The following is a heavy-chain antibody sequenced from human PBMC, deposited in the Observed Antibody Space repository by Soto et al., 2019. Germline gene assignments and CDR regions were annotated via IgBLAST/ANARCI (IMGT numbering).Heavy chain of an antibody. J-gene: IGHJ5*02. CDR2: IYYSGSA. CDR3: PRVGHINWFDP. Sequence: QVQLQESGLGLVKPSQTLSLTCTVSGGSISSGDYYWSWIRQPPGKGLEWIGYIYYSGSAYYNPSLKSRVTISVDTSKNQFSLKLSSVTAADTAVYYCPRVGHINWFDPWGQGTLVTVSS. D-gene: IGHD2-21*01. V-gene: IGHV4-30-4*01. CDR1: GGSISSGDYY.